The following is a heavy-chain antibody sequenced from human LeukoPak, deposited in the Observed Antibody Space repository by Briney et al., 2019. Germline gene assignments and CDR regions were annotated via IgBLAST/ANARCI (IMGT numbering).Heavy chain of an antibody. Sequence: SSETLSLTCTVSGGSISSYYWSSIRQPPGKGLEWIGYIYYSGSTNYNPSLKSRVTISVDTSKNQFSLKLSSVTAADTAVYYCARVSPNLRFDYWGQGTLVTVSS. CDR1: GGSISSYY. D-gene: IGHD1-7*01. V-gene: IGHV4-59*01. CDR2: IYYSGST. J-gene: IGHJ4*02. CDR3: ARVSPNLRFDY.